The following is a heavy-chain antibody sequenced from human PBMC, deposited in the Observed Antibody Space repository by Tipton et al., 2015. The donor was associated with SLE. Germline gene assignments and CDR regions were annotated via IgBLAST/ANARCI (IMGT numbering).Heavy chain of an antibody. CDR3: ARVFSYSSSWYPYYYGMDV. CDR1: GFTFSSYW. CDR2: IKQDGSEK. Sequence: SLRLSCAASGFTFSSYWMSWVRQAPGKGLEWVANIKQDGSEKYYVDSVKGRFTISRDNAKNSLYLQMNSLRAEDTAVYYCARVFSYSSSWYPYYYGMDVWGQGTTVTVSS. J-gene: IGHJ6*02. D-gene: IGHD6-13*01. V-gene: IGHV3-7*01.